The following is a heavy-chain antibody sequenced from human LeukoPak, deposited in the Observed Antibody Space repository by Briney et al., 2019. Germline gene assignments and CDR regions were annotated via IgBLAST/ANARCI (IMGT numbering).Heavy chain of an antibody. D-gene: IGHD5-24*01. Sequence: PGGSLRLSCAASGFTFSSYEMNWVRQAPGKGLEWVSYISSSGSTIYYADSVKGRFTISRDNAKNSLYLQMNSLKTEDTAVYYCTRRRDGYRDYYYGMDVWGQGTTVTVSS. CDR2: ISSSGSTI. CDR3: TRRRDGYRDYYYGMDV. J-gene: IGHJ6*02. V-gene: IGHV3-48*03. CDR1: GFTFSSYE.